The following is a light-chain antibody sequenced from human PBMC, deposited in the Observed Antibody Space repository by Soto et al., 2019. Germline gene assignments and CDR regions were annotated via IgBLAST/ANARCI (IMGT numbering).Light chain of an antibody. CDR1: QSVSSY. V-gene: IGKV3-11*01. Sequence: EIVLTQSPATLSLSPGERATLSCRASQSVSSYLAWYQQKPGQAPRLLIYDASNRATGIPARFSGSGSGTDFTLTISSLEPEDFAVYYRQQRSNWPKTIGQGTKVEIK. CDR2: DAS. CDR3: QQRSNWPKT. J-gene: IGKJ1*01.